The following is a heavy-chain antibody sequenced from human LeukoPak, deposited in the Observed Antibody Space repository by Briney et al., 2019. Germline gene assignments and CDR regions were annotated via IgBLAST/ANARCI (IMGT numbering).Heavy chain of an antibody. Sequence: SVTVSCKVSGYTLTELSMHWVRQAPGQGLEWMGGIIPIFGTANYAQKFQGRVTITADESTSTAYMELSSLRSEDTAVYYCARPYCSSTSCHYYYFDYWGQGTLVTVSS. CDR2: IIPIFGTA. CDR3: ARPYCSSTSCHYYYFDY. CDR1: GYTLTELS. V-gene: IGHV1-69*13. J-gene: IGHJ4*02. D-gene: IGHD2-2*01.